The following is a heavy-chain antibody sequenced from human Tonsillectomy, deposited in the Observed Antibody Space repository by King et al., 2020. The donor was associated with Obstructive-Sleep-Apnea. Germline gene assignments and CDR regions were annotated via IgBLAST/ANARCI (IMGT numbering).Heavy chain of an antibody. D-gene: IGHD5/OR15-5a*01. CDR3: ARSSKYQVLL. CDR1: GGSISSYY. Sequence: VQLQESGPGLVKPSETLSLSCTVSGGSISSYYWTWIRQPPGKGLEWIGYMFYNGSTYYNPSLKSRVTISVDTSKIQFSLTLTSVTAADTAVYYCARSSKYQVLLWGQGTLVTVSS. J-gene: IGHJ1*01. CDR2: MFYNGST. V-gene: IGHV4-59*03.